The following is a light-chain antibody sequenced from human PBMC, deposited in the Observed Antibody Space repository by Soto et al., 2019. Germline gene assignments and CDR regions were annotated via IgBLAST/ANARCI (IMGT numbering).Light chain of an antibody. CDR1: QGISSY. Sequence: DIQLTQSPSFLSASVRDRVTITCRASQGISSYLAWYQQKPGEAPKLLIYAASTLQSGVPSRFSGSGSGTEFTLTISSLQPEDFATYYCQQYNTYSWTFGQGTKVDIK. J-gene: IGKJ1*01. CDR2: AAS. V-gene: IGKV1-9*01. CDR3: QQYNTYSWT.